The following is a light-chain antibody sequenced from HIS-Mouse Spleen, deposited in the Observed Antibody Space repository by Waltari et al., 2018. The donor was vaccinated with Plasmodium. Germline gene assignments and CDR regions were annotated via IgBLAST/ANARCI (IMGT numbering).Light chain of an antibody. CDR2: AAS. CDR3: QQNYNTWT. CDR1: QSISSY. V-gene: IGKV1-39*01. J-gene: IGKJ1*01. Sequence: DIQMTQSPSSLSASVGDRVTITCRASQSISSYLNLYQQKPGKAPKLLIYAASSLQSGVPSRFSGSGSGTDFTLTISSLQPEDFATYYCQQNYNTWTFGQ.